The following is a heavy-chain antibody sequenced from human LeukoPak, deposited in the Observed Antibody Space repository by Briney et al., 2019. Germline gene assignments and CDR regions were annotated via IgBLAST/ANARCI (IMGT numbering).Heavy chain of an antibody. V-gene: IGHV3-53*01. Sequence: TGGSLRLSCAASGFTFSSYSMSWVRQAPGKGLEWVSVIYSGGSTYYADSVKGRFTISRDNSKNTLYLQMNSLRAEDTAVYYCAREGDGYESWGQGTLVTVSS. CDR2: IYSGGST. CDR3: AREGDGYES. D-gene: IGHD5-24*01. CDR1: GFTFSSYS. J-gene: IGHJ5*02.